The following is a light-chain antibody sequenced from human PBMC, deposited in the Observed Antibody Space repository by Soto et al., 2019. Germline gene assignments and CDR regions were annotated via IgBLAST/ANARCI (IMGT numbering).Light chain of an antibody. V-gene: IGLV2-14*03. Sequence: QSALTQPASVSGSPGQSITISCTGTSSDVGAYDYVSWYQQHPDKAPKLMIYEVSYRPSGVSNRFSGSKSVNTATLTISGLQAEDEVDYYCSSYTTSSTRVFGTGTKVT. J-gene: IGLJ1*01. CDR2: EVS. CDR3: SSYTTSSTRV. CDR1: SSDVGAYDY.